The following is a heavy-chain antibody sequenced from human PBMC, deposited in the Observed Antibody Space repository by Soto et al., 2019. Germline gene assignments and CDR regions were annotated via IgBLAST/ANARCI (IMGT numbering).Heavy chain of an antibody. J-gene: IGHJ4*02. D-gene: IGHD6-19*01. CDR2: INHSGST. CDR3: ARGVAVAGTIDKLAY. CDR1: ERSFSGDY. V-gene: IGHV4-34*01. Sequence: PSETLSLTCAVYERSFSGDYWSGIRQPPGKGLEWIGEINHSGSTNYNPSLKSRVTISVDTSKNQFSLKLSSVIAADTAVYYCARGVAVAGTIDKLAYWGQGTLVTVSS.